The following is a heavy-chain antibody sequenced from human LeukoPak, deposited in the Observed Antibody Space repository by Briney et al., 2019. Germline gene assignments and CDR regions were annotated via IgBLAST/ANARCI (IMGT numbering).Heavy chain of an antibody. D-gene: IGHD1-26*01. CDR1: GFAFGSEA. Sequence: GGSLRLSCAVSGFAFGSEAMSWVRQSPARGLEWVASLSPGGGTTYYADYVKGRFTISRDNAKNSLYLQMNSLRAEDTAVYYCARDATSGTSFVDYWGQGTLVTVSS. V-gene: IGHV3-23*01. CDR3: ARDATSGTSFVDY. J-gene: IGHJ4*02. CDR2: LSPGGGTT.